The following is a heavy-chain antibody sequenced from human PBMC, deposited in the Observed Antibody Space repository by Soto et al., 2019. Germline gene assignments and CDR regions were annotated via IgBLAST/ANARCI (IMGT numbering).Heavy chain of an antibody. J-gene: IGHJ3*02. CDR2: INPSGGST. D-gene: IGHD6-13*01. Sequence: QVQLVQSGAEVKKPGASVKVSCKASGYTFTSYYMHWVRQAPGQGLEWMGIINPSGGSTSYAQKFQGRVTMTRDTSTSTVYMELSSLRSEDTAVYYCARVKRGIDGSSWARGAFDIWGQGTMVTVSS. V-gene: IGHV1-46*01. CDR3: ARVKRGIDGSSWARGAFDI. CDR1: GYTFTSYY.